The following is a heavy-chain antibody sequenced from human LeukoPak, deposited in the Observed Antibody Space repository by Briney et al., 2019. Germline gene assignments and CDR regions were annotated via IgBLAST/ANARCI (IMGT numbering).Heavy chain of an antibody. D-gene: IGHD5-24*01. Sequence: SETQSLMCTLSVRSMSLMSDLGTWGRQPPGEGLEWIGFIYYSGSTNYNPSLKCRVTISVGTSKSQFSLRPSSVTGADTAVYYCARCRDHFDYWGQGTLVTVSS. CDR1: VRSMSLMSDL. CDR2: IYYSGST. V-gene: IGHV4-59*08. CDR3: ARCRDHFDY. J-gene: IGHJ4*02.